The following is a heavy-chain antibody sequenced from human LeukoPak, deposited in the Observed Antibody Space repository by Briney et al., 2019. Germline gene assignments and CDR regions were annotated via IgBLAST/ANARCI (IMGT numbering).Heavy chain of an antibody. V-gene: IGHV1-46*01. J-gene: IGHJ4*02. D-gene: IGHD3-3*01. Sequence: ASVKVSCKASGYTFTSYYMHWVRQAPGQGLEWMGIINPSGGSTSYAQKFQGRVTMTRDTTTSTVYMELSSLRSEDTAVYYCAREKYYDFWSGYYTVAPLDYWGQGTLVTVSS. CDR2: INPSGGST. CDR1: GYTFTSYY. CDR3: AREKYYDFWSGYYTVAPLDY.